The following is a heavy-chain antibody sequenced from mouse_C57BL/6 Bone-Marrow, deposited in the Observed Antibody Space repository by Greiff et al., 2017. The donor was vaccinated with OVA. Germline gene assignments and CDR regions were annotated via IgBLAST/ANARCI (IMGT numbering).Heavy chain of an antibody. CDR2: IYPSSGNT. J-gene: IGHJ1*03. Sequence: QVQLQQSGAELARPGASVKLSCQASGYTFTSYGISWVKQRTGQGLEWIGEIYPSSGNTYYNAQFQGQSTLTADKSSSTAYMERRSLTSEDSAVYFCARDNCYWDIDVGGTGTTVTVSS. CDR1: GYTFTSYG. V-gene: IGHV1-81*01. D-gene: IGHD1-3*01. CDR3: ARDNCYWDIDV.